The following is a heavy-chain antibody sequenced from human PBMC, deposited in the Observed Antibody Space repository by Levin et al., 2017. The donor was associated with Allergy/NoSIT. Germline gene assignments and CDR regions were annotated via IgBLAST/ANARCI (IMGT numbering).Heavy chain of an antibody. CDR3: ARFMSSTNTFDY. J-gene: IGHJ4*02. D-gene: IGHD5/OR15-5a*01. V-gene: IGHV3-7*01. CDR1: GFTFSSYW. CDR2: IKQLGSEK. Sequence: LSLTCAASGFTFSSYWMSWVRPAPGKGLGWVASIKQLGSEKYYVDSVKGRFTISRDNAKNSLYLQMSSLRVEDTAVYYCARFMSSTNTFDYWGQGTLVTVSS.